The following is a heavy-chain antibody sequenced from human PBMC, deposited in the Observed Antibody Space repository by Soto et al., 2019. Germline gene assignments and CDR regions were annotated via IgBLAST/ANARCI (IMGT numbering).Heavy chain of an antibody. J-gene: IGHJ4*02. V-gene: IGHV5-10-1*01. CDR2: IDPSDSYT. CDR1: GYSFTSYW. D-gene: IGHD6-13*01. Sequence: PGESLKISCKGSGYSFTSYWISWVRQMPGKDLEWMGRIDPSDSYTNYSPSFQGHVTISADKSISTAYLQWSSLKASDTAMYYCASQQLDLFDYWGQGALVTVSS. CDR3: ASQQLDLFDY.